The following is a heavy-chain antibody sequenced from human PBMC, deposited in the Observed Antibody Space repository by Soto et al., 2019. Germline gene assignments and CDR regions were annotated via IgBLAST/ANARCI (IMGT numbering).Heavy chain of an antibody. CDR2: ISYDGSNK. Sequence: QVQLVESGGGVVQPGRSLRLSCAASGFTFSIYAMHWVRQAPGKGLEWVAVISYDGSNKYYADSVKGRFTISRDNSKNTVYPQMNSLRAEDSAVYSCAREYSDGWFDPWGQGTLVTVSS. D-gene: IGHD2-21*01. CDR3: AREYSDGWFDP. V-gene: IGHV3-30-3*01. J-gene: IGHJ5*02. CDR1: GFTFSIYA.